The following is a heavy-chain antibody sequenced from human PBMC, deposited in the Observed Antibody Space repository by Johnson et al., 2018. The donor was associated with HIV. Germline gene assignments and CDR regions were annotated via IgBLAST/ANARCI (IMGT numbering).Heavy chain of an antibody. D-gene: IGHD3-10*01. V-gene: IGHV3-20*04. CDR2: IDWSGGRT. CDR3: ARRGITIVADAFDI. J-gene: IGHJ3*02. Sequence: VQLVESGGGVVQPGRSLRLSCAASGFTFSSYWMHWVRQAPGKGLVWVSGIDWSGGRTGYADSVKGRFTISRDNAKKLLYLQMYSLRAEDTAFYYCARRGITIVADAFDIWGQGTMVTVSS. CDR1: GFTFSSYW.